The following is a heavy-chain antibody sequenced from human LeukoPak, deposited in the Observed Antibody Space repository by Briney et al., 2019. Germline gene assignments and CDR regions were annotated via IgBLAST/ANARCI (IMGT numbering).Heavy chain of an antibody. Sequence: GRSLRLSCAASGFTFSSYAMHWVRQAPGKGLEWVAVISYDGSNKYYADSVKGRFTISRDNSKNTLYLQMNSLRAEDTAVYYCARSDAYSGSSLWYWGQGTLVTVSS. CDR3: ARSDAYSGSSLWY. V-gene: IGHV3-30-3*01. CDR1: GFTFSSYA. D-gene: IGHD1-26*01. CDR2: ISYDGSNK. J-gene: IGHJ4*02.